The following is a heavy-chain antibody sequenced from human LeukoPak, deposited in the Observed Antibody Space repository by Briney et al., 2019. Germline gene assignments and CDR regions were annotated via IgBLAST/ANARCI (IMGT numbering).Heavy chain of an antibody. J-gene: IGHJ4*02. Sequence: PGGSLRLSCAASGFTFSNYYMSWIRQAPGKGLEWVSYISGSSDYTDNADSVKGRFTISRDNAKNSLYLHVDRLRVEDTAVYYCVRESYGIFDYWGQGTLVTVSS. D-gene: IGHD1-26*01. CDR3: VRESYGIFDY. V-gene: IGHV3-11*06. CDR2: ISGSSDYT. CDR1: GFTFSNYY.